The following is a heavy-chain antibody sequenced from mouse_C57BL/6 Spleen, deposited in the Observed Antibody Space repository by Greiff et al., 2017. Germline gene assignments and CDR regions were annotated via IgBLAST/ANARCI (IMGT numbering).Heavy chain of an antibody. J-gene: IGHJ4*01. CDR2: IDPSDSYT. Sequence: QVQLKQSGAELVRPGTSVKLSCKASGYTFTSYWMHWVKQRPGQGLEWIGVIDPSDSYTNYNQKFKGKATLTVDTSSSTAYMQLSSLTSEDSAVYYCARADPYYYAMDYWGQGTSVTVSS. CDR1: GYTFTSYW. V-gene: IGHV1-59*01. CDR3: ARADPYYYAMDY.